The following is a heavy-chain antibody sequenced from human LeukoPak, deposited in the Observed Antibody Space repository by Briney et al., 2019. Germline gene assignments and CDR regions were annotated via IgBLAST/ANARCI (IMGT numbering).Heavy chain of an antibody. Sequence: GGSLRLSCAASGFTFSSYSMNWLRQSPGKGLEWVSSISSSSDYMFHADSVKGRFTISRDNAKHSLYLQMNSLRVEDTAVYYCARDLSYFGSGSYYYFDYWGQGTLVTVSS. V-gene: IGHV3-21*01. CDR3: ARDLSYFGSGSYYYFDY. CDR2: ISSSSDYM. D-gene: IGHD3-10*01. J-gene: IGHJ4*02. CDR1: GFTFSSYS.